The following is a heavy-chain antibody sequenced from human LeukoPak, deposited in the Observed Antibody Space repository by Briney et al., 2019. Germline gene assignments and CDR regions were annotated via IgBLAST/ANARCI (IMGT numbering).Heavy chain of an antibody. Sequence: PSETLSLTCTVSGGSISSYYWSWIRQPPGKGLEWIGYIYYSGSTNYNPSLKSRVTVSVDTSKNQFSLKLSSVTAADTAVYYCARGSGGGVMDYWGQGTLVTVSS. J-gene: IGHJ4*02. CDR1: GGSISSYY. CDR3: ARGSGGGVMDY. CDR2: IYYSGST. D-gene: IGHD2-21*01. V-gene: IGHV4-59*01.